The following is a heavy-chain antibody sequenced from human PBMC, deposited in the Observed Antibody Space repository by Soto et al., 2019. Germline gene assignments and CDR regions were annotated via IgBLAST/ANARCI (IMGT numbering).Heavy chain of an antibody. J-gene: IGHJ6*02. V-gene: IGHV3-21*01. D-gene: IGHD6-13*01. CDR2: ISSSSSYI. CDR1: GFIFTSYS. CDR3: ARDSGSSSDYYGMDV. Sequence: GGSLRLSCAASGFIFTSYSMNWVRQAPGKGLEWVSSISSSSSYIYYADSVKGRFTISRDNAKNSLYLQMSSLRAEDTAVYCCARDSGSSSDYYGMDVRGQGTTVTVSS.